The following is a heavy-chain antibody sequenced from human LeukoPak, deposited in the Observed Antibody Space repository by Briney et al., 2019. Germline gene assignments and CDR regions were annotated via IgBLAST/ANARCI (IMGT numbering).Heavy chain of an antibody. CDR2: IYYSGST. CDR1: GGSISSYY. J-gene: IGHJ4*02. Sequence: SETLSLTRTVSGGSISSYYWSWIRQPPGKRLEWIGYIYYSGSTNYNPSLKSRVTISVDTSKNQFPMKLSSVTAADTAVYYCARHAPVAAERNFDYWGQGTLVTVSS. D-gene: IGHD6-19*01. CDR3: ARHAPVAAERNFDY. V-gene: IGHV4-59*08.